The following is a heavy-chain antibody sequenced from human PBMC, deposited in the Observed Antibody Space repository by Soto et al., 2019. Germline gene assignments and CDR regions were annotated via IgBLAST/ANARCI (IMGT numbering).Heavy chain of an antibody. V-gene: IGHV4-39*07. J-gene: IGHJ6*03. CDR2: IYYSGST. CDR3: VRALGFYYYNHSDV. Sequence: PSETLSLTCTVSGGSISSSSYYWGWIRQPPGKGLEWIGSIYYSGSTYYNPSLKGRVTISVDTSKNQFSLKLSSVTAADTAVYYCVRALGFYYYNHSDVWGKGTTVTVSS. CDR1: GGSISSSSYY.